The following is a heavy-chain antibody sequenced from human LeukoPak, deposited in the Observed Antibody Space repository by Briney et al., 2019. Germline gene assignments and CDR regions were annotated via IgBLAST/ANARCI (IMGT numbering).Heavy chain of an antibody. D-gene: IGHD4-23*01. CDR2: INPNSGGT. Sequence: LRASVKVSCKASGGTFSNYAISWVRQAPGQGLEWMGWINPNSGGTNYAQKFQGRVTMTRDTSISTAYMELSRLRSDDTAVYYCARAYYGGNSGAEYFQHWGQGTLVTVSS. CDR1: GGTFSNYA. J-gene: IGHJ1*01. CDR3: ARAYYGGNSGAEYFQH. V-gene: IGHV1-2*02.